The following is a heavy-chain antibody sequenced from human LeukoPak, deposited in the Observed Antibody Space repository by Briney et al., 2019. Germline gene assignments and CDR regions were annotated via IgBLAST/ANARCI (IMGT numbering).Heavy chain of an antibody. CDR2: ISGSGGST. CDR3: AKDDIVGATLLFDY. D-gene: IGHD1-26*01. CDR1: GFTFSSYT. Sequence: GASLRLSCAASGFTFSSYTMSWVRQAPGKGLEWVSAISGSGGSTYYADSVKGRFTISRDNSKNTLYLQMNSLRAEDTAVYYCAKDDIVGATLLFDYWGQGTLVTVSS. V-gene: IGHV3-23*01. J-gene: IGHJ4*02.